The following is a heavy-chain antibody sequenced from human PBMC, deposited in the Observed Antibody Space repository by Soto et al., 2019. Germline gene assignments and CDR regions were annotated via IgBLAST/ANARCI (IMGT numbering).Heavy chain of an antibody. J-gene: IGHJ4*02. CDR1: GFTFSNYG. CDR2: IWSDGINK. CDR3: TISQGGGYCTGATCYSDW. D-gene: IGHD2-2*02. V-gene: IGHV3-33*01. Sequence: QVQLVESGGGVVQPGRSLRLSCAASGFTFSNYGIHWVRQAPGKGLEWVAVIWSDGINKCYADYVKGRFTISRDNSKNTLYLQMDSLRAEDTAVYYCTISQGGGYCTGATCYSDWWGQGTLVIVSS.